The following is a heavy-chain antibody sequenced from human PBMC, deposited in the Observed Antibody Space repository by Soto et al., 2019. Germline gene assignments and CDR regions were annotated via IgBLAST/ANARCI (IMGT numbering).Heavy chain of an antibody. J-gene: IGHJ4*02. V-gene: IGHV3-23*01. CDR3: AKVAAPYSNYVGVDY. CDR1: GFTFSSYA. D-gene: IGHD4-4*01. Sequence: GGSLRLSSASSGFTFSSYAMSWVRQAPGKGLECVSASSGSGGSTYYADSVKGPFTISRDNSKNTLYLQMNSLRAEDTAVYYCAKVAAPYSNYVGVDYWGQGTLVTVSS. CDR2: SSGSGGST.